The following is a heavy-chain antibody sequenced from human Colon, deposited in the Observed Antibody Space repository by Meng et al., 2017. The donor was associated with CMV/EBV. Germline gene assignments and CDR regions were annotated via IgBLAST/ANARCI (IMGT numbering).Heavy chain of an antibody. CDR3: VRAPDAMYHYDRSGYGGFDP. D-gene: IGHD3-22*01. CDR2: VTYSGNN. J-gene: IGHJ5*02. V-gene: IGHV4-39*07. CDR1: GDSISGSIEY. Sequence: SETLSLTCTVSGDSISGSIEYWGWIRQSPGKGLEWLGSVTYSGNNYYNPTLNGRVTIFIDTSKNQVSLKLTSVAATDAGVYFYVRAPDAMYHYDRSGYGGFDPWGQGTPVTVSS.